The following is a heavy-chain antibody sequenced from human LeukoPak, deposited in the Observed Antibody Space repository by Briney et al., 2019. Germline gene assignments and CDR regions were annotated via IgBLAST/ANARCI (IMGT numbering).Heavy chain of an antibody. CDR1: GGTFSSYA. CDR3: AREEIVVVPAALYYYYGMDV. CDR2: IIPIFGTA. J-gene: IGHJ6*02. Sequence: GSSVKVSCKASGGTFSSYAISWVRQAPGQGLEWMGGIIPIFGTANYAQKFQGRVTITADESTSTAYMELSSLRSEDTAVYYCAREEIVVVPAALYYYYGMDVWGQGTTVTVSS. D-gene: IGHD2-2*01. V-gene: IGHV1-69*01.